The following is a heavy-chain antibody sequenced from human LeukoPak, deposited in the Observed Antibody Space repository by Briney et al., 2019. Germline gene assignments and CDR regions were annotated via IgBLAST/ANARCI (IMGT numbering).Heavy chain of an antibody. V-gene: IGHV3-23*01. CDR2: VSGSGGNI. Sequence: PGGSLRLSCAASGFTFSSYTMSWVRQAPGKGLEWVSGVSGSGGNIHYADSVKGRFTISRDNSKNTLYLQMNSLRAEDTAVYYCAKEGFDYWGQGTLVTVSS. CDR1: GFTFSSYT. CDR3: AKEGFDY. J-gene: IGHJ4*02.